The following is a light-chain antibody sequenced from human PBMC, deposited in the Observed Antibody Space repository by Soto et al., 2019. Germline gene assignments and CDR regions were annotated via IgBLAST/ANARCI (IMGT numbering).Light chain of an antibody. V-gene: IGKV1-39*01. CDR2: AAS. CDR3: QQSYSTPRFT. J-gene: IGKJ2*01. Sequence: DIQMSQSPSSLSASVGDRVTMTCRASQSISAYLNWYQQKPGMAPKLLIQAASRWQSGVPSRFSGSGSGTNFTLTISSLQREDIATYSCQQSYSTPRFTFGQGTTVEIK. CDR1: QSISAY.